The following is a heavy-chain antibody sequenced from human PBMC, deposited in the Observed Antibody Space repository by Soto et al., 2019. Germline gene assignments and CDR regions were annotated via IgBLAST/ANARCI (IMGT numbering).Heavy chain of an antibody. CDR1: XYTFSNFW. CDR3: ARSPRSSPYFDY. D-gene: IGHD6-13*01. J-gene: IGHJ4*02. CDR2: IYPGDHET. V-gene: IGHV5-51*01. Sequence: SPKISCRCSXYTFSNFWIAWVRHLPGKGLEWMGIIYPGDHETRYSPSFHGKVTISADKSINTAYLQWSSLEASDSAFYYCARSPRSSPYFDYWGQGALVTVSS.